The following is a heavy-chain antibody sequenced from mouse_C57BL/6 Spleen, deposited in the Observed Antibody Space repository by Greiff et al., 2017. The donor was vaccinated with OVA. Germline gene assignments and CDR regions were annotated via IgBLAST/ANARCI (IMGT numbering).Heavy chain of an antibody. V-gene: IGHV1-69*01. D-gene: IGHD2-4*01. J-gene: IGHJ3*01. CDR3: ARREIYYDYDVRFAY. CDR2: IDPSDSYT. Sequence: QIQLQQPGAELVMPGASVKLSCKASGYTFTSYWMHWVKQRPGQGLEWIGEIDPSDSYTNYNQKFKGKSTLTVDKSSSTAYVQLSSLTSEDSAVYYCARREIYYDYDVRFAYWGQGTLVTVSA. CDR1: GYTFTSYW.